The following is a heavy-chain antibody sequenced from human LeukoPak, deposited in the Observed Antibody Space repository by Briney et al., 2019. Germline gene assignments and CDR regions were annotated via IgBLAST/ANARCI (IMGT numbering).Heavy chain of an antibody. J-gene: IGHJ4*02. CDR3: ARHGNSGWPFDY. D-gene: IGHD6-19*01. V-gene: IGHV4-38-2*02. CDR1: GYSISSGYY. CDR2: IYHSGST. Sequence: SETLSLTCTVSGYSISSGYYWGWIRQPPGKGLEWIGSIYHSGSTYYNPSLKSRVTISVDTSKNQFSLKLSSVTAADTAVYYCARHGNSGWPFDYWGQGTLVTVSS.